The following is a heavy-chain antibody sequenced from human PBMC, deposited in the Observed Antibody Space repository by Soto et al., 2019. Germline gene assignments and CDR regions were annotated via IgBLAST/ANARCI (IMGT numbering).Heavy chain of an antibody. V-gene: IGHV3-74*01. CDR3: ARGGSYQLLPFNYMDV. J-gene: IGHJ6*03. CDR1: GFTFSSYW. CDR2: INSDGSST. Sequence: EVQLVESGGGLVQPGGSLRLSCAASGFTFSSYWMHWVRQAPGKGLVWVSRINSDGSSTSYADSVKGRFTISRDNAKNTLYLQMNSLRAEDTAVYYCARGGSYQLLPFNYMDVWAKGPRSPSP. D-gene: IGHD2-2*01.